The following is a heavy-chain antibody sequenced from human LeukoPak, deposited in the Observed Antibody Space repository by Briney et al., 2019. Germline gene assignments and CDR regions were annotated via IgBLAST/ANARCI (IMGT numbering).Heavy chain of an antibody. V-gene: IGHV4-34*01. CDR2: IDHSGST. D-gene: IGHD3-9*01. Sequence: SETLSLTCAVYGGSFSGYYWSWIRQPPGTGLEWIGEIDHSGSTNYNPSLKSRVTISVDTSKNQFSLKLSSVTAADTAVYYCASSITDYDILTDPDPFDYWGQGTLVTVSS. CDR1: GGSFSGYY. CDR3: ASSITDYDILTDPDPFDY. J-gene: IGHJ4*02.